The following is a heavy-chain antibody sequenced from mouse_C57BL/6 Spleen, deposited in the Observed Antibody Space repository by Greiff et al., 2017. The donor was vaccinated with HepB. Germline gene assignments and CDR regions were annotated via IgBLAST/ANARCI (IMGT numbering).Heavy chain of an antibody. CDR1: GYTFTDYY. J-gene: IGHJ4*01. CDR2: IYPGSGNT. CDR3: ARDSNYFYAMDY. D-gene: IGHD2-5*01. V-gene: IGHV1-76*01. Sequence: VQLQQSGAELVRPGASVKLSCKASGYTFTDYYINWVKQRPVQGLEWIARIYPGSGNTYYNEKFKGKATLTAEKSSSTAYMQLSSLTSEDSAVYFCARDSNYFYAMDYWGQGTSVTVSS.